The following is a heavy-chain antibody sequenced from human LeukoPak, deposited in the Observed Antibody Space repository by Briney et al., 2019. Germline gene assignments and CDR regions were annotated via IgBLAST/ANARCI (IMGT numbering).Heavy chain of an antibody. V-gene: IGHV3-33*08. CDR3: VRDVPAYYYDSSGYTDAFDI. CDR2: IWYDGSNK. CDR1: GLTFRSYP. J-gene: IGHJ3*02. Sequence: PGGSLRLSCAASGLTFRSYPMHWVRQAPGKGLEWVAVIWYDGSNKYYADSVKGRFTISRDNSKNTLYLQMNSLRAEDTAVYYCVRDVPAYYYDSSGYTDAFDIWGQGTMVTVSS. D-gene: IGHD3-22*01.